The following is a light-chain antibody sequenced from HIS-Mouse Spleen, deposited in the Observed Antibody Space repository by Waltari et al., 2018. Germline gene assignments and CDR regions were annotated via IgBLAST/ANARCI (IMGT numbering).Light chain of an antibody. CDR3: AAWDDSLSGGV. CDR2: RNN. V-gene: IGLV1-47*01. CDR1: SSNIGSNY. Sequence: QSVLTQPPSASGTPGQRVTISCSGSSSNIGSNYVYWYQPLPGTAPKLLIYRNNHRPSGVPDRFSGSKPGTSASLAISGLRSEDEADYYCAAWDDSLSGGVFGTGTKVTVL. J-gene: IGLJ1*01.